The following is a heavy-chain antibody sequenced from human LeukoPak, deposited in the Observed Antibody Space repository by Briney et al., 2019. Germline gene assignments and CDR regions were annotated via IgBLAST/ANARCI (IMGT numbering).Heavy chain of an antibody. D-gene: IGHD3-16*02. J-gene: IGHJ4*02. CDR2: ISSSSXXI. CDR3: ARDLHYDYIWGSYRYTAGYFDY. V-gene: IGHV3-21*01. Sequence: GGSLRLSCAASGFTFSSYSMNWVRQAPGKGLEWVSSISSSSXXIYYADSVKGRFTISRDNAKNSLYLQMNSLRAEDTAVYYCARDLHYDYIWGSYRYTAGYFDYWGQGTLVTVSS. CDR1: GFTFSSYS.